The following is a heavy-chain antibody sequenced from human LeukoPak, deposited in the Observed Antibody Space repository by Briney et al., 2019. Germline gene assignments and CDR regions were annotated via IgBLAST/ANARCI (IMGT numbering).Heavy chain of an antibody. CDR1: GGSISSSSYY. CDR2: IYYSGST. V-gene: IGHV4-39*01. Sequence: SETLSLTCTVSGGSISSSSYYWGWIRQPPGKGMEWIGSIYYSGSTYYNPSLKSRVTISVDTSKNQFSLKLSSVTAADTAVYYCARRGVGYSSSSGDDFWGQGTLVTVSS. CDR3: ARRGVGYSSSSGDDF. J-gene: IGHJ4*02. D-gene: IGHD6-6*01.